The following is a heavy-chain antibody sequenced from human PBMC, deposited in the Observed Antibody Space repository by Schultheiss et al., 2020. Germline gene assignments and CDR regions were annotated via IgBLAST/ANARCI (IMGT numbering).Heavy chain of an antibody. Sequence: GESLKISCAASGFTFSDYYMSWIRQAPGKGLEWVSYISSSSSYTNYADSVKGRFTISRDNAKNSLYLQMNSLRAEDTAVYYCAGTTDYYDSSGYWLAFDIWGQGTMVTVSS. J-gene: IGHJ3*02. V-gene: IGHV3-11*03. CDR1: GFTFSDYY. D-gene: IGHD3-22*01. CDR3: AGTTDYYDSSGYWLAFDI. CDR2: ISSSSSYT.